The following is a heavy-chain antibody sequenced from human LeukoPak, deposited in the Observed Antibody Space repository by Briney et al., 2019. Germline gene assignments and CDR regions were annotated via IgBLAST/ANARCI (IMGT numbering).Heavy chain of an antibody. CDR3: AKKEYSSSGPFDY. D-gene: IGHD6-6*01. J-gene: IGHJ4*02. CDR2: ISGSGGST. Sequence: GGSLRLSCAASGFTFSSYAMSWVRQAPGKGLEGVSAISGSGGSTYYADSVKGRFTISRDNSMNTLYLQMNSLRAEDTAVYYCAKKEYSSSGPFDYWGQGTLVTVSS. CDR1: GFTFSSYA. V-gene: IGHV3-23*01.